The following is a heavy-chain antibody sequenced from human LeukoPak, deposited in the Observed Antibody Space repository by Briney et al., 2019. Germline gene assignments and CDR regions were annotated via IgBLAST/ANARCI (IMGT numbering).Heavy chain of an antibody. CDR2: LSHTGGTT. CDR1: GFTFRSYS. CDR3: AKIDWEYYYDSSGYYYGAFDI. Sequence: PGGSLRLSCTASGFTFRSYSMNWVRQAPGKGLEWVSSLSHTGGTTYYADSVKGRFTISRDTSKNTLYLQMNSLRAEDTAVYYCAKIDWEYYYDSSGYYYGAFDIWGQGTMVTVSS. V-gene: IGHV3-23*01. J-gene: IGHJ3*02. D-gene: IGHD3-22*01.